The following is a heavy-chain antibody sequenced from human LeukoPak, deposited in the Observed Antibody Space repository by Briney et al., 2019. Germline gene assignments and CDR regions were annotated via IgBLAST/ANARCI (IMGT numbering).Heavy chain of an antibody. D-gene: IGHD3-9*01. J-gene: IGHJ5*02. CDR2: ISGSGGST. V-gene: IGHV3-23*01. CDR1: GLTFSSYA. Sequence: GGSLRLSCAASGLTFSSYAMSWVRQAPGKGLEWVSAISGSGGSTYYADSVKGRFTISRDNSKNTLYLQMNSLRAEDTAVYYCAKDSSYDILTGYYPPPNDWFDPWGQGTLVTVSS. CDR3: AKDSSYDILTGYYPPPNDWFDP.